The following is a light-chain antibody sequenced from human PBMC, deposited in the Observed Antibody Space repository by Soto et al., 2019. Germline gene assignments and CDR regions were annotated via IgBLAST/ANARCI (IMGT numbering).Light chain of an antibody. CDR3: LQCRDLPRGFT. CDR2: NAS. CDR1: QSISTD. V-gene: IGKV3-11*01. J-gene: IGKJ2*01. Sequence: EVVMTQSPATLSLSPGESATLSCRANQSISTDLAWYQQKPGQAPSLIIFNASNRVTGIPARFRGSGSGTDFTRTICSLETEDFANYYGLQCRDLPRGFTFGQGTSLEI.